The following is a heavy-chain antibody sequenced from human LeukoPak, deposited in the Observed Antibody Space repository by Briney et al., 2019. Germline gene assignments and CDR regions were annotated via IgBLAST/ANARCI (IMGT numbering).Heavy chain of an antibody. D-gene: IGHD6-13*01. J-gene: IGHJ3*01. CDR3: AVAANKNDGFDV. V-gene: IGHV3-23*01. Sequence: GGSLRLSCAASEFTFRNYAMNWVRQAPGKGLEWLSSITGKAHSTYYAGSVKGRFTISRDNSKNTVYLQMNSLRAEDTALYYCAVAANKNDGFDVWGQGTMLTVSS. CDR1: EFTFRNYA. CDR2: ITGKAHST.